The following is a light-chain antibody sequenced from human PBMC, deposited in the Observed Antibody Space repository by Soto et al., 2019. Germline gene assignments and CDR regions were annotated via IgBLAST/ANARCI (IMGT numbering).Light chain of an antibody. V-gene: IGKV1-33*01. Sequence: DIQMTQSPSSLSASVGDRVTITCQASQDTNNNLNWYQQKSGRAPKLLIYDASYLETGVPSRFSGSGSGTHFTFTISSLQPEDIATYYCQQYDDFPYTFGQGTKLEFK. CDR3: QQYDDFPYT. CDR2: DAS. CDR1: QDTNNN. J-gene: IGKJ2*01.